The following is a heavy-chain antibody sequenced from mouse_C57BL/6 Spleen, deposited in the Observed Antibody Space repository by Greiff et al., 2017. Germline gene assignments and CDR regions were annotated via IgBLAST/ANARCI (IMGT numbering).Heavy chain of an antibody. V-gene: IGHV1-22*01. D-gene: IGHD1-1*01. CDR2: INPNNGGT. Sequence: EVQLQQSGPELVKPGASVTMSCKASGYTFTDYNMHWVKQSHGKSLEWIGYINPNNGGTSYNQKFKGKATLTVNKYSSTAYMEIRSLTSEDSAVYYCTREGTTVVAVRYFDVWGTGTTVTVSS. CDR1: GYTFTDYN. CDR3: TREGTTVVAVRYFDV. J-gene: IGHJ1*03.